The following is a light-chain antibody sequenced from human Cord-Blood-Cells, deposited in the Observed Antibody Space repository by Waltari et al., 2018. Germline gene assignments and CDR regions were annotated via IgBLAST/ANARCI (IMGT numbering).Light chain of an antibody. Sequence: QSALTQPASVSGSPGQSITISCTGTSRDVGSSNLVSWYQQHPGKAPKLMIYEGSKRPSGVSNRFSGSKSGNTASLTISWLQAEDEADYYCCSYAGSSFWVFGGVTKLTVL. CDR3: CSYAGSSFWV. V-gene: IGLV2-23*01. CDR1: SRDVGSSNL. CDR2: EGS. J-gene: IGLJ3*02.